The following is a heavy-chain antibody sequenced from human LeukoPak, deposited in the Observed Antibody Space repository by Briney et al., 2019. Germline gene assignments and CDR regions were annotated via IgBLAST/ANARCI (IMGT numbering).Heavy chain of an antibody. CDR3: RQSAGWYLPDY. CDR1: GYSFNTYW. V-gene: IGHV5-51*01. Sequence: ESLKISCQGSGYSFNTYWIAWVRQVSGKGLEWVGIIYPDDSETKYSPSFQGQVSISADKSINTAYLQWSSVKASDSALYCSRQSAGWYLPDYWGQGTLVTVSS. J-gene: IGHJ4*02. CDR2: IYPDDSET. D-gene: IGHD6-19*01.